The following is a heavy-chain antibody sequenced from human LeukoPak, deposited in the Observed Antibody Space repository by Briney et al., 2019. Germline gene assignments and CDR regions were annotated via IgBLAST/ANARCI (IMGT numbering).Heavy chain of an antibody. CDR3: ASLDYDILTGYPSDY. J-gene: IGHJ4*02. D-gene: IGHD3-9*01. CDR1: GYIFTSYH. CDR2: INPNSGGT. Sequence: ASVKVSCKASGYIFTSYHMHWVRQAPGQGLEWMGWINPNSGGTNYAQKFQGRVTMTRDTSISTAYMELSRLRSDDTAVYYCASLDYDILTGYPSDYWGQGTLVTVSS. V-gene: IGHV1-2*02.